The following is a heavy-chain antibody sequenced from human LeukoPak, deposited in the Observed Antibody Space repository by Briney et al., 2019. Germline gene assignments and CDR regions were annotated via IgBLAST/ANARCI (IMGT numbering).Heavy chain of an antibody. D-gene: IGHD2-2*01. Sequence: PGGSLRLSCAASGFTFSSYAMSWVRQAPGKGLEWVSAISGSGGSTYYADSVKGRFTISRDNAKNSLYLQINSLRAEDTAVYYCSTSRFCSSTSCLFPFDNWGQGTLVTVSS. CDR2: ISGSGGST. V-gene: IGHV3-23*01. CDR1: GFTFSSYA. CDR3: STSRFCSSTSCLFPFDN. J-gene: IGHJ4*02.